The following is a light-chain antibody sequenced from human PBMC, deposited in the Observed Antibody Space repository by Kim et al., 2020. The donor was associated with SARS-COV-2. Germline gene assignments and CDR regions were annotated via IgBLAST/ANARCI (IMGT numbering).Light chain of an antibody. V-gene: IGKV3-15*01. CDR3: QQYNNWPPWT. CDR1: QSVSSN. Sequence: EIVMTQSPATLSVSPGERATLSCRASQSVSSNLAWYQQKPGQVPRLLIYGASTRATGIPARFSGSGSGTEFTLTISSLQSEDFAAYYCQQYNNWPPWTFGQGTKVEIK. CDR2: GAS. J-gene: IGKJ1*01.